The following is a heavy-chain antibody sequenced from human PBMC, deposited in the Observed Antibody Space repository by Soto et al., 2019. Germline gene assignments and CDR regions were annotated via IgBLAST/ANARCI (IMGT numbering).Heavy chain of an antibody. D-gene: IGHD6-13*01. CDR2: INPYDDTT. CDR3: AREGAAAAKMFDY. Sequence: QVHLVQSGAEVKKPGASVKVSCKASGFTFTRYYMHWVRQAPGQGLEWMGLINPYDDTTDYAQKFQGRLTVTRDTSTNIVYMELSSLRSDDTAVYYCAREGAAAAKMFDYWDQGTLVTVSS. V-gene: IGHV1-46*01. CDR1: GFTFTRYY. J-gene: IGHJ4*02.